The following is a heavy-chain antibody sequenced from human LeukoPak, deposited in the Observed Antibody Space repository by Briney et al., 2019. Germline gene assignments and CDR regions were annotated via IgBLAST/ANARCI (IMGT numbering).Heavy chain of an antibody. CDR3: ARGYQLLSN. CDR2: ISSSTSYT. D-gene: IGHD2-2*01. Sequence: GGSLRLSCAASGFTVSDYYMGWIRQARGKGLEWVSYISSSTSYTDYADSVKGRSTISRDNAKNSLYLQMNSLRAEDTAVFYCARGYQLLSNWGQGTLVTVSS. J-gene: IGHJ4*02. V-gene: IGHV3-11*06. CDR1: GFTVSDYY.